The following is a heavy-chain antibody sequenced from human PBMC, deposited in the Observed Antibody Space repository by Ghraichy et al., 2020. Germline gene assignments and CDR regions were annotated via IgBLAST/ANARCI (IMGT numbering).Heavy chain of an antibody. Sequence: GGSLRLSCAASGFTFDDYAMHWVRQAPGKGLEWVSLISWDGGSTYYADSVKGRFTISRDNSKNSLYLQMNSLRAEDTALYYCAKSGGDPSTFDYWGQGTLVTVSS. J-gene: IGHJ4*02. CDR3: AKSGGDPSTFDY. CDR1: GFTFDDYA. CDR2: ISWDGGST. V-gene: IGHV3-43D*03. D-gene: IGHD2-2*01.